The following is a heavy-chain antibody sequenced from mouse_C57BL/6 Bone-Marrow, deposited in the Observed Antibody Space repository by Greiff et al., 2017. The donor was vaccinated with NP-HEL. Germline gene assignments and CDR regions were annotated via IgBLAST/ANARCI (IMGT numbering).Heavy chain of an antibody. CDR1: GFTFTDYY. V-gene: IGHV7-3*01. J-gene: IGHJ3*01. CDR3: ASFPFYYSNYGAY. D-gene: IGHD2-5*01. Sequence: EVQLQESGGGLVQPGGSLSLSCAASGFTFTDYYMSWVRQPPGKALAWLGFIRNKANGYTTEYSAYVKGRFTISRDNSPSILYLQMNALRAEDSATYYCASFPFYYSNYGAYWGQGTLVTVSA. CDR2: IRNKANGYTT.